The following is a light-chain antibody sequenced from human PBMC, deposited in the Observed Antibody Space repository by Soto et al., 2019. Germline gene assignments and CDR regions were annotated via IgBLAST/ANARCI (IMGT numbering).Light chain of an antibody. CDR1: QSLVSSDGDVY. V-gene: IGKV2-30*01. Sequence: DVVMTQSPLSLPVTLGQPASISCRSSQSLVSSDGDVYLNWFHQRPGQSPRRLIYKVSDRDSGVPDRFSGSGSGTNFTLTINKVEAEDIGVYYCLQGTHFPPWTFGQGTKVEIK. CDR3: LQGTHFPPWT. CDR2: KVS. J-gene: IGKJ1*01.